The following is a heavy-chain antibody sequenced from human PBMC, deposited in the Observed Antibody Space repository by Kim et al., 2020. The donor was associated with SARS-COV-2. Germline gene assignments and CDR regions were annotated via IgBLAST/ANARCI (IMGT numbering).Heavy chain of an antibody. CDR1: GYTLTELS. D-gene: IGHD3-10*01. V-gene: IGHV1-24*01. Sequence: SVKVSCKVSGYTLTELSMHWVRQAPGKGLAWMGGFDPEDGETIYAQKFQGRVTMTEDTSTDTAYMELSSLRSEDTAVYYCATWSWFGELLGRFDYCGQGTLVTVSS. CDR2: FDPEDGET. J-gene: IGHJ4*02. CDR3: ATWSWFGELLGRFDY.